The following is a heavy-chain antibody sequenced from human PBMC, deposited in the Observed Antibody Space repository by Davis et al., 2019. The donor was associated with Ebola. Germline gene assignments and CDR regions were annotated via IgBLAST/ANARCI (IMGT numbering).Heavy chain of an antibody. CDR3: ASEGAHSDYDYVWGSYRYTIPTPGDY. D-gene: IGHD3-16*02. CDR2: IKQDGSEK. V-gene: IGHV3-7*01. Sequence: GESLKISCAASGFTFSSYWMSWVRQAPGKGLEWVANIKQDGSEKYYVDSVKGRFTISRDNAKNSLYLQMNSLRAEDTAVYYCASEGAHSDYDYVWGSYRYTIPTPGDYWGQGTLVTVSS. CDR1: GFTFSSYW. J-gene: IGHJ4*02.